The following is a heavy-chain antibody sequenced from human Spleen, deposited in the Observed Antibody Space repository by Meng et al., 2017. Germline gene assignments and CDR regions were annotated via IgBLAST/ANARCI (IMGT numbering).Heavy chain of an antibody. D-gene: IGHD1-1*01. CDR3: ARGEGRQQLIRRPRFDP. V-gene: IGHV4-34*01. J-gene: IGHJ5*02. CDR1: GGSFSDYY. CDR2: INHSGST. Sequence: RRQWVAGRFYPSEPLSLPSVASGGSFSDYYWSWIRQPPGKGLEWIGEINHSGSTNYTPSLESRATISVDTSKNQFSLKLTSVTAADTAVYYCARGEGRQQLIRRPRFDPWGQGALVTVSS.